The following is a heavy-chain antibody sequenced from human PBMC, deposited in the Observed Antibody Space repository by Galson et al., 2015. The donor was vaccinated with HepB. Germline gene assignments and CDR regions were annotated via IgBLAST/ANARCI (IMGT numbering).Heavy chain of an antibody. J-gene: IGHJ6*02. CDR1: GYTFTRYG. CDR3: AREVTTEDEDDYYYGMDV. V-gene: IGHV1-18*01. Sequence: SVKVSCKASGYTFTRYGISWVRQAPGQGLEWMGWISAYNGNTNYAQKLQGRVTMTTDTSTSTAYMELRSLRSDDTAVYYCAREVTTEDEDDYYYGMDVWGQGTAVTVSS. D-gene: IGHD4-17*01. CDR2: ISAYNGNT.